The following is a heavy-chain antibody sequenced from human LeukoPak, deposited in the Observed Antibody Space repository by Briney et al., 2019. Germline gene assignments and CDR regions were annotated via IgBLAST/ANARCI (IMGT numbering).Heavy chain of an antibody. V-gene: IGHV4-59*01. CDR3: ARDGVLGGLFVWDY. Sequence: SETLSLTCTVSGGSISRYYWSWIRQPPGKGLEWIGYIYYSGSTNYNPSLKSRVTISVDTSKNQFSLKLSSVTAADTAVYYCARDGVLGGLFVWDYWDQGTLVTVSS. D-gene: IGHD3-16*01. CDR2: IYYSGST. CDR1: GGSISRYY. J-gene: IGHJ4*02.